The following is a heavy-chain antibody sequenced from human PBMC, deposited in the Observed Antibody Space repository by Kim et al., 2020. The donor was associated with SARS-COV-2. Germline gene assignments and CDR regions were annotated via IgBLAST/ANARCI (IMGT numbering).Heavy chain of an antibody. CDR2: ISYDGSNK. Sequence: GGSLRLSCAASGFTFSSYAMHWVRQAPGKGLEWVAVISYDGSNKYYADSVKGRFTISRDNSKNTLYLQMNSLRAEDTAVYYCARSGSAYCNMEVWGQGTT. J-gene: IGHJ6*03. CDR1: GFTFSSYA. V-gene: IGHV3-30*04. CDR3: ARSGSAYCNMEV. D-gene: IGHD1-26*01.